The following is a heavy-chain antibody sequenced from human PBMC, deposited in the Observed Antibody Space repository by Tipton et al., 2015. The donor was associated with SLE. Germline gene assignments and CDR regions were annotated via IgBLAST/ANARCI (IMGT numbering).Heavy chain of an antibody. J-gene: IGHJ4*02. D-gene: IGHD3-22*01. CDR3: ARHDYDDNGYYRHYFDY. CDR2: ISHSGNT. CDR1: GYSISSGHY. Sequence: TLSLTCAVSGYSISSGHYWGWIRQPPGKGLEWIGSISHSGNTYYNPSLKSRVSMSIDTSKNQVFLRLSSVTAADTAVYYCARHDYDDNGYYRHYFDYWGQGTLVTVSS. V-gene: IGHV4-38-2*01.